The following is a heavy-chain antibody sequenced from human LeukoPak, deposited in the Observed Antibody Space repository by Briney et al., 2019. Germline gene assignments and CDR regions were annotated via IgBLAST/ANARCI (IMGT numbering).Heavy chain of an antibody. CDR2: ITTGGDYI. D-gene: IGHD2-15*01. Sequence: NPGGSLRLSCTASGFAFRNYNMNWVRQTPGKGLEWISSITTGGDYIYSAVSLKGRFTISRNDAKNSLYLQMNRLRAENTGVYFYARDRQSRDRNCSGGTCSPPDYWGQGSLVTVSS. V-gene: IGHV3-21*01. CDR3: ARDRQSRDRNCSGGTCSPPDY. CDR1: GFAFRNYN. J-gene: IGHJ4*02.